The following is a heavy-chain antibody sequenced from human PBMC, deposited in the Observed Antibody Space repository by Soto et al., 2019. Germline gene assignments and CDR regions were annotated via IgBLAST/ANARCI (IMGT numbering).Heavy chain of an antibody. CDR1: GFTFSSYW. V-gene: IGHV3-74*01. J-gene: IGHJ4*02. D-gene: IGHD3-22*01. CDR3: ASRDSYYDSSGYLVY. Sequence: PGGSLRLSCAASGFTFSSYWMHWVRQAPGKGLVWVSRINSDGSSTSYADSVKGRFTISRDNAKNTLYLQMNSLRAEDTAVYYCASRDSYYDSSGYLVYWGQGTLVTVSS. CDR2: INSDGSST.